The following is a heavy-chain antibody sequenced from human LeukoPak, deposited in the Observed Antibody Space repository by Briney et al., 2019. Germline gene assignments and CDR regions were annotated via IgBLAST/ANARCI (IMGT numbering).Heavy chain of an antibody. D-gene: IGHD4-11*01. V-gene: IGHV4-38-2*02. CDR2: IYHSGST. J-gene: IGHJ6*03. CDR3: ARVAIKTVTTTRHYYYYYMDV. CDR1: GDSISSGNY. Sequence: SETLSLTCTVSGDSISSGNYWGWIRQPPGKGLEWIGYIYHSGSTYYNPSLKSRVTISVDRSKNQFSLKLSSVTAADTAVYYCARVAIKTVTTTRHYYYYYMDVWGKGTTVTVSS.